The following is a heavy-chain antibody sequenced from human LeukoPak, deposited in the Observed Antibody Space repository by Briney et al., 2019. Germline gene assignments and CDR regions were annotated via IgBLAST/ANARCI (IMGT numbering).Heavy chain of an antibody. D-gene: IGHD3-10*01. J-gene: IGHJ6*04. V-gene: IGHV4-31*03. CDR2: IYYSGST. CDR3: ASRRGGYYYYGMDV. CDR1: GGSISSGGYC. Sequence: PSQTLSLTCTVSGGSISSGGYCWSWIRQHPGKGLEWIGYIYYSGSTYYNPSLKSRVTISVGTSKNQFSLKLSSVTAADTAVYYCASRRGGYYYYGMDVWGKGTTVTVSS.